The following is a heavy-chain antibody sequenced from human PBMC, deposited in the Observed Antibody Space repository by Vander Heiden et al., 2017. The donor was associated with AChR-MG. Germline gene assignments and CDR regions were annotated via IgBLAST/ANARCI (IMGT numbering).Heavy chain of an antibody. CDR3: AASAGYTILGKWFDP. J-gene: IGHJ5*02. CDR1: SGSISSGGYY. V-gene: IGHV4-31*03. D-gene: IGHD3-3*01. CDR2: TYSSGGT. Sequence: QVQLQESGPGLVKPSQTLSLTCTVSSGSISSGGYYWSWIRQHPGKGLEWIGYTYSSGGTYYNPSLKSRLTISIDTSRNQFSLKLTSVTAADTAVYYCAASAGYTILGKWFDPWGQGTLVTVSS.